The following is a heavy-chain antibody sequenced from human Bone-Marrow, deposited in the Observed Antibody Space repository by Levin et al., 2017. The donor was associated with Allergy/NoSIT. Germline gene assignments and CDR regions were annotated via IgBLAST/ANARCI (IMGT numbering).Heavy chain of an antibody. D-gene: IGHD2-15*01. CDR3: ARDGAYYCSGGSCYNDAFDI. J-gene: IGHJ3*02. Sequence: GGSLRLSCKASGYTFTDYHMHWVRQAPGQGLEWMGRINPNTGGTNYAQKFQGRVTMTRDTSISTAYMELSRLRSDDTAVYYCARDGAYYCSGGSCYNDAFDIWGQGTVVTVSS. V-gene: IGHV1-2*06. CDR1: GYTFTDYH. CDR2: INPNTGGT.